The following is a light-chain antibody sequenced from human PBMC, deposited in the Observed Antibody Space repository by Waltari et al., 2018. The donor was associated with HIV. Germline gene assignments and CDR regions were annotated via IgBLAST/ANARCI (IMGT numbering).Light chain of an antibody. CDR3: SSYTSSSTWV. CDR2: DVT. J-gene: IGLJ3*02. CDR1: SSDLGGYNY. Sequence: QSALTQPASVSVSPGQSITISCTGTSSDLGGYNYVSWYQQHPGKAPKLMIYDVTNRPSGVSKRFSGSKSGNTASLTIAGLQVEDEADYYCSSYTSSSTWVFGGGTKLTVL. V-gene: IGLV2-14*03.